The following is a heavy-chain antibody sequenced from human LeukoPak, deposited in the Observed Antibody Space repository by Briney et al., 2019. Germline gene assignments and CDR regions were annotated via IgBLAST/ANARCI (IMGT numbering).Heavy chain of an antibody. CDR3: ARGGRKLYYYDSSGLYFDY. V-gene: IGHV1-18*01. Sequence: GASVKVSCKASGYTFTSYGISWVRQAPGQGLEWMGWISAYNGNTNYARKLQGRVTMTTDTSTSTAYMELRSLRSDDTAVYYCARGGRKLYYYDSSGLYFDYWGQGTLVTVSS. J-gene: IGHJ4*02. CDR1: GYTFTSYG. CDR2: ISAYNGNT. D-gene: IGHD3-22*01.